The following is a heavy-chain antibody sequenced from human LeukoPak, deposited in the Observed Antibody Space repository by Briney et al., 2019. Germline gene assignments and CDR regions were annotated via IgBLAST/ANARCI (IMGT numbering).Heavy chain of an antibody. Sequence: PGGSLRLSCAASGFTFDDYAMHWVRQAPGKGLEWVSIISGDGGSTYYADSVKGRFTISRDNSKNSLYLQMNSLRTEDTALYYCAKDREESSSWYREVYYYGMDVWGQGTTVTVSS. D-gene: IGHD6-13*01. CDR3: AKDREESSSWYREVYYYGMDV. V-gene: IGHV3-43*02. CDR2: ISGDGGST. CDR1: GFTFDDYA. J-gene: IGHJ6*02.